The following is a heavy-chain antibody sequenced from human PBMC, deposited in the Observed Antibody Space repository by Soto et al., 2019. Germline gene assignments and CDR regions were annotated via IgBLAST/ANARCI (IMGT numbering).Heavy chain of an antibody. CDR2: IWYDGSNK. Sequence: GGSLRLSCAASGLIFSAYAMSWVRQAPGKGLEWVAVIWYDGSNKYYADSVKGRFTISRDNSKNTLYLQMNSLRAEDTAVYYCARGCSGGSCYSREEPGNWFDPWGQGTLVTVSS. CDR1: GLIFSAYA. J-gene: IGHJ5*02. V-gene: IGHV3-33*08. D-gene: IGHD2-15*01. CDR3: ARGCSGGSCYSREEPGNWFDP.